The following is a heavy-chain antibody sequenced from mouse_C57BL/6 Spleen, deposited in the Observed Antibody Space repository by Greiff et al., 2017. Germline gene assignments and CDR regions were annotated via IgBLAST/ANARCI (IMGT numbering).Heavy chain of an antibody. D-gene: IGHD1-1*01. CDR2: IHPSDSDT. CDR3: ASSPHYYGSSYGYAMDY. J-gene: IGHJ4*01. V-gene: IGHV1-74*01. Sequence: QVQLQQPGAELVKPGASVKVSCKASGYTFTSYWMHWVKQRPGQGLEWIGRIHPSDSDTNYNQQFKGKATLTVDKSSSTAYMQLSSLTSEDSAVYYCASSPHYYGSSYGYAMDYWGQGTSVTVSS. CDR1: GYTFTSYW.